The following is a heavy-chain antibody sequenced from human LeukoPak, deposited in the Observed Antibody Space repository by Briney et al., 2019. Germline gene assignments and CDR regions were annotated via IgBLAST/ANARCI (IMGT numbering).Heavy chain of an antibody. D-gene: IGHD2-2*01. CDR2: IKQDGSEK. J-gene: IGHJ4*02. CDR3: ARDCSNTSCYDLFDY. Sequence: GGSLRLSCAASGFTFSNYWMSWVRQAPGKGLEWVANIKQDGSEKYYVDSVKGRFTISRDNAKNSLYLQVDLLRAEDTAVYYCARDCSNTSCYDLFDYWGQGTLVTVSS. CDR1: GFTFSNYW. V-gene: IGHV3-7*01.